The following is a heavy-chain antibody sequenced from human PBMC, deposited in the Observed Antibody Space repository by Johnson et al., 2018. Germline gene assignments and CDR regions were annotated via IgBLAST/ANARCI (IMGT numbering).Heavy chain of an antibody. D-gene: IGHD3-22*01. Sequence: QVQLVESGGGVVQPGRSLRLSCAASGFTFSSYAMHWVRQAPGKGLEWVAVISYDGSNKYYPDSVKGRFTISRDNSKNTLYLQMKSLRAEDTAVYYCASDSLYDSSGYNYCAYYYYYMDVWGKGTTVTVSS. CDR3: ASDSLYDSSGYNYCAYYYYYMDV. CDR2: ISYDGSNK. V-gene: IGHV3-30-3*01. CDR1: GFTFSSYA. J-gene: IGHJ6*03.